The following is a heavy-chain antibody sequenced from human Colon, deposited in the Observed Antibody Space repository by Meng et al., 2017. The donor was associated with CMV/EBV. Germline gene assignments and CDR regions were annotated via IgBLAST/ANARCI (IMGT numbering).Heavy chain of an antibody. CDR1: GFAVGQYA. Sequence: ESLKISCAASGFAVGQYALNWVRQAPGKGLQWVSSISSSGRYTYYADSVKGRFTVSRDNAENSVHLQMNSLGAEDTSIYYCTKSSKYYDFWSAYAFDVWGRGTTVTVSS. D-gene: IGHD3-3*01. J-gene: IGHJ3*01. CDR3: TKSSKYYDFWSAYAFDV. V-gene: IGHV3-21*04. CDR2: ISSSGRYT.